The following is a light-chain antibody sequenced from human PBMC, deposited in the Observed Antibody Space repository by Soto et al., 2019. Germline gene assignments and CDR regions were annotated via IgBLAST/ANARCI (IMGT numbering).Light chain of an antibody. Sequence: ANPMTQSAASLSAGTGYRSTITCRASQDIGSVLAWYQQKPGTAPKVLISGASNLHGGVPSRFSGSGSRTDFTPTITHLQSEDFATYYCQHYLNYPITFGQGTRREIK. CDR1: QDIGSV. J-gene: IGKJ5*01. V-gene: IGKV1-8*01. CDR2: GAS. CDR3: QHYLNYPIT.